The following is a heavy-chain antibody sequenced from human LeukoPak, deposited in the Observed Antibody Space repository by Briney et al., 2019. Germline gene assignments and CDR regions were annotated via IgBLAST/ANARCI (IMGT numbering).Heavy chain of an antibody. J-gene: IGHJ3*02. D-gene: IGHD3-22*01. CDR1: GFTFSTYA. CDR2: IGSSAGTI. Sequence: GGSLRLSCAASGFTFSTYAMSWVRQAPGKGLEWLSYIGSSAGTIYYADSVKGRFTISRDNAKNSLYLQMNSLRAEDTAVYYCARDATSGSDDAFDIWGQGTMVTVSS. CDR3: ARDATSGSDDAFDI. V-gene: IGHV3-48*03.